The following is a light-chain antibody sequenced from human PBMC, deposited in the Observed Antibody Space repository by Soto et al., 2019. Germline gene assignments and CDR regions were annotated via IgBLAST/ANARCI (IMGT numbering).Light chain of an antibody. V-gene: IGLV2-14*01. Sequence: QSALTQPPSVSGSPGQSITISCTGGSSDIGGYNYVSWFQQHPGKAPTLMIYEVTNRPSGVSNRFSGSKSGSTASLTISGLQSEDEADYYCAAWDDSLNGYVFGTGTKVTVL. CDR2: EVT. J-gene: IGLJ1*01. CDR3: AAWDDSLNGYV. CDR1: SSDIGGYNY.